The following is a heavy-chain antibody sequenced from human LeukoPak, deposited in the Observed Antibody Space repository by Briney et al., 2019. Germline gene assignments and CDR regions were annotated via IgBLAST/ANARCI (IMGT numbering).Heavy chain of an antibody. Sequence: SSETLSPTSTVSGGSTSSGSYNWGWIRHPPGKGLEWIGSIYYTGGTYYNPSLKSRVTISVDTSKNQFSLKLTSVTAADTGVYFCARQYDYWGQGTLVTVSS. CDR1: GGSTSSGSYN. J-gene: IGHJ4*02. V-gene: IGHV4-39*01. CDR3: ARQYDY. CDR2: IYYTGGT.